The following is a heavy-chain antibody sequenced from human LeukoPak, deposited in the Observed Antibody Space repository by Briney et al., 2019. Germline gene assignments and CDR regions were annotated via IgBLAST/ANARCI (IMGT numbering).Heavy chain of an antibody. CDR3: AKAASRFWDCTGGSCSGYFFDY. CDR2: ISGGSSGST. CDR1: GFTFSGYA. D-gene: IGHD2-15*01. Sequence: GGSLRLSCAASGFTFSGYAMSWVRQAPGKGLEWVSTISGGSSGSTYYADSVKGRFTISRDSSKSTLFLQMNSLRAEDTAVYYCAKAASRFWDCTGGSCSGYFFDYWGQGTLVTVSS. J-gene: IGHJ4*02. V-gene: IGHV3-23*01.